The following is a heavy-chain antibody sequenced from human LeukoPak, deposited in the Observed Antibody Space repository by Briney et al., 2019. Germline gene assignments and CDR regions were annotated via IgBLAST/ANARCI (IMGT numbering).Heavy chain of an antibody. CDR2: IYYSGST. CDR1: GGSISSYY. J-gene: IGHJ4*02. CDR3: ARVCREYYFDY. Sequence: PSETLSLTCTVSGGSISSYYWSWIRQPPGKGLEWIGYIYYSGSTNYNPSLKSRVTMSVDTSKNQFSLKLSSVTAADTAVYYCARVCREYYFDYWGQGTLVTVSS. V-gene: IGHV4-59*01. D-gene: IGHD3-10*01.